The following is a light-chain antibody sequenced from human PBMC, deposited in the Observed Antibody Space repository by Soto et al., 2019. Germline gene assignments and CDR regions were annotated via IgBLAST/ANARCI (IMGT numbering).Light chain of an antibody. J-gene: IGKJ4*01. V-gene: IGKV3-15*01. CDR1: QSVSSN. CDR3: QQYNNWTLT. CDR2: GAS. Sequence: EIVMTQSPATLSVSPGERATLSCRASQSVSSNLAWYQQKPGQAPRILIYGASTRATGIPARFSGSGSGTDFTLTISSLQSEDFAVYYCQQYNNWTLTFGGGTKVEIK.